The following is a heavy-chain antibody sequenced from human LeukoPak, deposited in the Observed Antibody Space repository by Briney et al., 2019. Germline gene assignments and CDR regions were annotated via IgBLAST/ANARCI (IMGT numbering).Heavy chain of an antibody. D-gene: IGHD3-10*01. Sequence: GSLRLSCAASGFTFSSYGMHWVRQAPGKGLEWVAVISYDGSNKYYADSVKGRFTISRDNSKNTLYLQMNSLRAEDTAVYYCAKEGYYGSGIYFYFDYLGQGTLVTVSS. CDR1: GFTFSSYG. V-gene: IGHV3-30*18. CDR3: AKEGYYGSGIYFYFDY. CDR2: ISYDGSNK. J-gene: IGHJ4*02.